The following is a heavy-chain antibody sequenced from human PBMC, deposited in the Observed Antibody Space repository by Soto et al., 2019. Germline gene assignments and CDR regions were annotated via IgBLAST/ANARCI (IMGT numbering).Heavy chain of an antibody. V-gene: IGHV3-21*06. J-gene: IGHJ4*02. Sequence: GGSLRLSCAASGFTFTRYSTNWVRQAPGKGLEWVSSISRTTNYIYYGDSMKGRFTISRDNAKNSLYLEMHSLRAEDTAVYYCARESEDLTSNFDYWGQGTLVTVSS. CDR1: GFTFTRYS. CDR3: ARESEDLTSNFDY. CDR2: ISRTTNYI.